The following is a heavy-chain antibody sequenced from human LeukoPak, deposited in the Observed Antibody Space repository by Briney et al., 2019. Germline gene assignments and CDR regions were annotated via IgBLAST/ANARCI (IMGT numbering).Heavy chain of an antibody. D-gene: IGHD1-14*01. V-gene: IGHV4-4*02. CDR3: AREILGGFNPGAY. CDR1: GFTVSSNF. J-gene: IGHJ4*02. CDR2: IHRSGSP. Sequence: GSLGLSCAASGFTVSSNFMSWVRQAPGKGLEWIGEIHRSGSPNYNPSLQSRVTISIDRSRNQIALELSSVTAADTAVCYCAREILGGFNPGAYWGQGTLVTVSS.